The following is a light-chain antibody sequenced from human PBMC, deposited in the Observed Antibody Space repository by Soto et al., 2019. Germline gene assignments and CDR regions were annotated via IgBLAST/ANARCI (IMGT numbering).Light chain of an antibody. CDR2: GAS. Sequence: EIAMTQSPYTLSVSPLDRATLSCRASQGVRSDLAWYQQKAGQSPRLLIYGASTRAAETPARFSGSGSETEFTLTISSLQSEDFAVYYCQQYSKWPLTFGGGTKVDIK. CDR3: QQYSKWPLT. J-gene: IGKJ4*01. CDR1: QGVRSD. V-gene: IGKV3-15*01.